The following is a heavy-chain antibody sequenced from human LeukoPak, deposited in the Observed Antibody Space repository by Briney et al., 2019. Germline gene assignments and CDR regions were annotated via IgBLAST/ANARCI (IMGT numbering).Heavy chain of an antibody. Sequence: SETLSLTCTVSGGSISSYYWSWIRQPPGKGLEWIGYIYYSGSTNYNPSLKSRVTISVDTSKNQFSLKLSSVTAADTAAYYCARDYYDSSGYYNWFDPWGQGTLVTVSS. D-gene: IGHD3-22*01. V-gene: IGHV4-59*01. CDR1: GGSISSYY. CDR2: IYYSGST. J-gene: IGHJ5*02. CDR3: ARDYYDSSGYYNWFDP.